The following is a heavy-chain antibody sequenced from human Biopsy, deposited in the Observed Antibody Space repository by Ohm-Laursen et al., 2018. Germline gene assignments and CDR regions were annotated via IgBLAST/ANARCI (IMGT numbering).Heavy chain of an antibody. Sequence: TLSLTCCVPGGSMTGYEWSWIRLAPGKGLEWIGYIYYSGGTKYNPSLASRVTFSVDMSKSQFSLKLYSVTAADTAVYYCARVEAGTYDALDIWGQGTLVAVSA. CDR2: IYYSGGT. CDR1: GGSMTGYE. D-gene: IGHD1-26*01. V-gene: IGHV4-59*01. CDR3: ARVEAGTYDALDI. J-gene: IGHJ3*02.